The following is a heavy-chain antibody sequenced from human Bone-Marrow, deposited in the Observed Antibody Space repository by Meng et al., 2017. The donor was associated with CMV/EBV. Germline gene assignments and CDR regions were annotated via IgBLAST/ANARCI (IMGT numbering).Heavy chain of an antibody. CDR2: IYYSGST. D-gene: IGHD6-13*01. V-gene: IGHV4-59*12. Sequence: SETLSLTCTVSGGSISSYYWSWIRQPPGKGLEWIGYIYYSGSTNYNPDLKSRVTISVDTSKNQFSLKLSAVTAADTAVYYCATRIAAAGSVSVDVWGQGTTVTVSS. J-gene: IGHJ6*02. CDR3: ATRIAAAGSVSVDV. CDR1: GGSISSYY.